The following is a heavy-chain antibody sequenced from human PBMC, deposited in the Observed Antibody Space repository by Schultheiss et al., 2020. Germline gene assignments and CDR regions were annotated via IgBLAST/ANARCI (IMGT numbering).Heavy chain of an antibody. J-gene: IGHJ5*02. V-gene: IGHV4-31*03. CDR1: GGSISSGGYY. D-gene: IGHD3-10*01. CDR3: ARGPMVRGVIAHNWFDP. CDR2: IYYSGST. Sequence: SATLSLTCTVSGGSISSGGYYWSWIRQHPGKGLEWIGYIYYSGSTNYNPSLKSRVTISVDTSKRQFSLRLNSVTPEDTAVYYCARGPMVRGVIAHNWFDPWGQGTLGTGSA.